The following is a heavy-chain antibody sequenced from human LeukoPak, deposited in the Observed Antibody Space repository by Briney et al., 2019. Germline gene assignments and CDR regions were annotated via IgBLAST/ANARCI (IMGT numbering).Heavy chain of an antibody. V-gene: IGHV3-30-3*01. Sequence: GGSLRLSCAASGFTFRSYWMHWVRQAPGKGLEWVAVISFDGSSKYYADSVKGRFTISRDNSKNTLYLQVNSLRAEDTAVYYCARGAAYGDYGSIDYWGQGTLVIVSS. CDR3: ARGAAYGDYGSIDY. D-gene: IGHD4-17*01. J-gene: IGHJ4*02. CDR2: ISFDGSSK. CDR1: GFTFRSYW.